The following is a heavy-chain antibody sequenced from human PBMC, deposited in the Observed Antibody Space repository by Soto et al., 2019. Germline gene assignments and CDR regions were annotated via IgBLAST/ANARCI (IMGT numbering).Heavy chain of an antibody. CDR1: GYTFTGYY. V-gene: IGHV1-2*04. CDR2: INPNSGGT. D-gene: IGHD2-21*02. Sequence: QVQLVQSGAEVKKPGASVKVSCKASGYTFTGYYMHWVRQAPGQGLEWMGWINPNSGGTNYAQKFQGWVTMTRDTSISTAYMELSRLRSDDTAVYYCARAPAPYCGGYCLTYYFDSWGQGTLVTVSS. J-gene: IGHJ4*02. CDR3: ARAPAPYCGGYCLTYYFDS.